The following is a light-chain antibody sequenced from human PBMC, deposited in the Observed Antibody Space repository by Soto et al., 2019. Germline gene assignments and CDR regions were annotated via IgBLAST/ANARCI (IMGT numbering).Light chain of an antibody. Sequence: EIVMTQSPATLSVSPGERATLSCRVSQSVNSNLAWYRQKPGQAPRLLISDASTRATGVPARFSGSGSGTEFTLTISSLQSEDSGIYYCQQYNFWPPLTFGGGTKVEIK. J-gene: IGKJ4*01. V-gene: IGKV3-15*01. CDR2: DAS. CDR3: QQYNFWPPLT. CDR1: QSVNSN.